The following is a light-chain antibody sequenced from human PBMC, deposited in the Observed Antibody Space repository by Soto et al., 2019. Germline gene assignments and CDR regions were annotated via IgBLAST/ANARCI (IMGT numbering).Light chain of an antibody. CDR1: QSVRSF. J-gene: IGKJ4*01. V-gene: IGKV3-11*01. CDR2: DAS. Sequence: IVLTQSPATLSLSPGERATLSCRASQSVRSFLAWYQQKPGQAPRLLIYDASNRATGIPARFSGSGSGTDFTLTISSLEPEDFAVYYCQQRSNWLTFGGGTKVEI. CDR3: QQRSNWLT.